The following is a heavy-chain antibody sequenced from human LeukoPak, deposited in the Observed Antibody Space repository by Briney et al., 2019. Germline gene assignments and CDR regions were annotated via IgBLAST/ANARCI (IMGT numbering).Heavy chain of an antibody. CDR1: GGSFSGYY. D-gene: IGHD3-22*01. J-gene: IGHJ4*02. CDR2: INHSGST. Sequence: SSETLSLTCAVYGGSFSGYYWSWIRQPPGKGLEWIVEINHSGSTNYNPSLKSRVTISVDTSKNQFSLKLSSVTAADTAVYYCARGPQKWLLATYYFVYWGQGTLVTVSS. V-gene: IGHV4-34*01. CDR3: ARGPQKWLLATYYFVY.